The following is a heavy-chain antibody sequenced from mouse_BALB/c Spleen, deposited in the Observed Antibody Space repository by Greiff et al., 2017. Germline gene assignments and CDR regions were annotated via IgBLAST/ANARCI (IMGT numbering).Heavy chain of an antibody. CDR1: GFTFSSFG. D-gene: IGHD1-1*01. CDR3: ARGKYYYGSSWYYFDY. V-gene: IGHV5-17*02. Sequence: EVQLQQSGGGLVQPGGSRKLSCAASGFTFSSFGMHWVRQAPEKGLEWVAYISSGSSTIYYADTVKGRFTISRDNPKNTLFLQMTSLRSEDTAMYYCARGKYYYGSSWYYFDYWGQGTTLTVSS. CDR2: ISSGSSTI. J-gene: IGHJ2*01.